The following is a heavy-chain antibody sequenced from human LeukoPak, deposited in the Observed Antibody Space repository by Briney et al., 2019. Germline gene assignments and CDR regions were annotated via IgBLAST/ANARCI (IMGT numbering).Heavy chain of an antibody. CDR1: GGSISSGDYY. CDR2: IYYSGST. Sequence: SQTLSLTCTVSGGSISSGDYYWSWIRQPPGKGLEWIGYIYYSGSTYYNPSLKSRVTILVDTSKNQFSLKLSSVTAADTAVYYCARELRYCSGVSCYDYYYYYYMDVWGKGTTVTVSS. V-gene: IGHV4-30-4*08. J-gene: IGHJ6*03. D-gene: IGHD2-15*01. CDR3: ARELRYCSGVSCYDYYYYYYMDV.